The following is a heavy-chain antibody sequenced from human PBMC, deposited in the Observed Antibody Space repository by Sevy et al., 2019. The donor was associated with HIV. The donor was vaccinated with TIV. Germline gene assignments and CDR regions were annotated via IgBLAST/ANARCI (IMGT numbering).Heavy chain of an antibody. CDR3: AKRVEDGYNSFE. CDR1: GFTFRSYG. J-gene: IGHJ4*02. D-gene: IGHD1-20*01. V-gene: IGHV3-23*01. Sequence: GGSLRLSCAASGFTFRSYGMNWVRQAPGKGLEWVSGINDGGSTTYYADSVKGRFTISRDNSKNTLYLQMNSLRVEDRAIYYCAKRVEDGYNSFEWGQGTLVTVSS. CDR2: INDGGSTT.